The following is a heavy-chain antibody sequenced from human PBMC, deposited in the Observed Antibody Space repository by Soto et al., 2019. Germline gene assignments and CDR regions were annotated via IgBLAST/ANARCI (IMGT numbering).Heavy chain of an antibody. Sequence: GGSLRLSCAASGFDFTNSWMHWFRQAPGMGLVWVSHVNSDGSITTYADSVRGRFTISRDNAKNTVYLQMNSLRVEDTAVYYCTRDQRYSSAVWGQGALVTVSS. J-gene: IGHJ4*02. CDR1: GFDFTNSW. CDR2: VNSDGSIT. V-gene: IGHV3-74*01. D-gene: IGHD5-12*01. CDR3: TRDQRYSSAV.